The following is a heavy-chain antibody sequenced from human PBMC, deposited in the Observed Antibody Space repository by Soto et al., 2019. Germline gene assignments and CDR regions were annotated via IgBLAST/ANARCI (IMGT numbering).Heavy chain of an antibody. V-gene: IGHV5-51*01. Sequence: PGESLKISCKGSGYSFTNYWIGWVRQMPGKGLEWMGIMYPDDSDTRYSPSFQGQVTMSADKSISTAYLQWSSLKASDTAIYYCARPYFYGSRHHFDYWGQGXLVTVSS. CDR2: MYPDDSDT. CDR1: GYSFTNYW. J-gene: IGHJ4*02. D-gene: IGHD3-10*01. CDR3: ARPYFYGSRHHFDY.